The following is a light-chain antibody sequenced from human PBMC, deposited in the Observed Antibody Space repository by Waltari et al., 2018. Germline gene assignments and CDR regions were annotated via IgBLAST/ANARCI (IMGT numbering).Light chain of an antibody. CDR3: LLYDGSDQV. CDR2: STT. J-gene: IGLJ3*02. CDR1: AGAVTSGNY. V-gene: IGLV7-43*01. Sequence: QTVVTQEPSLTVYPGGAVTLTCSSSAGAVTSGNYPNWIQQNPGQVPRSLIHSTTNRHSWTPARFSGSLLGGKAALTLSGVQPEDEAEYYCLLYDGSDQVFGGGTKLTVL.